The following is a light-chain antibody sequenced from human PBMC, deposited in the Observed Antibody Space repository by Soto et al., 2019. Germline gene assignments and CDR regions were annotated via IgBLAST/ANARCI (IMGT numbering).Light chain of an antibody. V-gene: IGLV2-18*02. J-gene: IGLJ3*02. Sequence: QSALTQPPSVSRSPGQSVTISCTGTSSDVGSYNRVSWYQQPPGTAPKLMIYEVSNRPSGVPDRFSGSKSGNTASLTISGLQAEDEADYYCSSFTSSSTRVFGGGTKLTVL. CDR1: SSDVGSYNR. CDR3: SSFTSSSTRV. CDR2: EVS.